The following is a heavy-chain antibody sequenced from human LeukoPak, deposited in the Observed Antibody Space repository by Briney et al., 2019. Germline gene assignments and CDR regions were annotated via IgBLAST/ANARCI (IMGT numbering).Heavy chain of an antibody. J-gene: IGHJ6*02. CDR2: MNPNSGNT. Sequence: ASVKVSCKASGYTFTSYDINWVRQATGQGLEWMGWMNPNSGNTGYAQKFQGRVTMTRNTSISTAYMELSSLRSEDTAAYYCARATKRYYYYGMDVWGQGTTVTVSS. V-gene: IGHV1-8*01. D-gene: IGHD1-26*01. CDR1: GYTFTSYD. CDR3: ARATKRYYYYGMDV.